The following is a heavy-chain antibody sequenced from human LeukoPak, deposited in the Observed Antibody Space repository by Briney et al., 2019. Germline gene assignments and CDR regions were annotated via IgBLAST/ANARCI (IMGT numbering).Heavy chain of an antibody. CDR1: GYTFTSYG. Sequence: GASVKVSCKASGYTFTSYGISWVRQAPGQGLEWMGWISAYNGNTNYAQKLQGRVTMTTDTSTSTAYMELRSLRSDDTAVYYCARSGAIARRPSPYSSSWYGGDYWGQGTLVTVSS. D-gene: IGHD6-13*01. V-gene: IGHV1-18*01. CDR2: ISAYNGNT. J-gene: IGHJ4*02. CDR3: ARSGAIARRPSPYSSSWYGGDY.